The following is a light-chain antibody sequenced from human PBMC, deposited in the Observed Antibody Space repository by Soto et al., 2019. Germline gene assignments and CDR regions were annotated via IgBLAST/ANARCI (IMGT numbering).Light chain of an antibody. V-gene: IGKV3-20*01. J-gene: IGKJ3*01. CDR1: QTLSIKS. CDR3: QQYDGEPLT. CDR2: AAS. Sequence: EIVLTQSPDTLSLSPGERATLFCRASQTLSIKSLAWYQQKPGQAPRLLIYAASIRDTGIPDRFNGSGSGTDFALTINRLEPEDFAMYYCQQYDGEPLTFGHGTKVDVK.